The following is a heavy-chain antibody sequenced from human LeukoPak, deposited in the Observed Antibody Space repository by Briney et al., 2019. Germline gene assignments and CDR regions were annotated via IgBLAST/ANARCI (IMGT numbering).Heavy chain of an antibody. CDR1: GFIFSSYS. V-gene: IGHV3-48*04. Sequence: PGGSLRLSCAASGFIFSSYSMNWVRQAPGKGLEGVSYISSSSSNIYYADSVKGRFTSSRDNAKNSLYLQMNSLRAEDTAVYYCARGRLRYFDWLLSRQNWFDPWGQGTLVTVSS. CDR2: ISSSSSNI. D-gene: IGHD3-9*01. CDR3: ARGRLRYFDWLLSRQNWFDP. J-gene: IGHJ5*02.